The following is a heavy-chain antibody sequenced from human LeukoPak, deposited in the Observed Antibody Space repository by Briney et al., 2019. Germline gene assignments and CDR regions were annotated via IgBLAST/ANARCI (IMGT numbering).Heavy chain of an antibody. Sequence: GGSLRLSCAASGFTFSSYFMHWVRQVPGKGLVWVSRINSGGSNTVYADSVKGRFTISRDNAENTLYLQMNSLRAEDTAVYYCVRKYPGYNGMDVWGQGTTVTVSS. CDR1: GFTFSSYF. CDR2: INSGGSNT. CDR3: VRKYPGYNGMDV. J-gene: IGHJ6*02. V-gene: IGHV3-74*03. D-gene: IGHD1-1*01.